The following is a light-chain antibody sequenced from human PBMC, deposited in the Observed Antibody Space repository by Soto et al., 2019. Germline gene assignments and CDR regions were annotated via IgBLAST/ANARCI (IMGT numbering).Light chain of an antibody. Sequence: EIVLTQAPATLSVSPGERATLSCGASQSVSSNLAWYQHKPGQAPRLLIYGASTRATGIPARFSGSGSGTEFTLIISNLQSEDFAVYYCQQYNNWPPYTFGQGTKLEIK. CDR3: QQYNNWPPYT. V-gene: IGKV3-15*01. J-gene: IGKJ2*01. CDR2: GAS. CDR1: QSVSSN.